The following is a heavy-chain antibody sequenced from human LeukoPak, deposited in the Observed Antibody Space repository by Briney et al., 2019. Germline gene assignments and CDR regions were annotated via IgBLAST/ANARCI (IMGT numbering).Heavy chain of an antibody. CDR3: ARGAPEEYYYYYMDV. V-gene: IGHV3-30*02. Sequence: GGSLRLSCAASGFTFSSYGMHWVRQAPGKGLEWVAFIRYDGSNKYYVDSVKGRFTISRDNSKNTLYLQMNSLRAEDTAVYYCARGAPEEYYYYYMDVWGKGTTVTVSS. J-gene: IGHJ6*03. CDR1: GFTFSSYG. CDR2: IRYDGSNK.